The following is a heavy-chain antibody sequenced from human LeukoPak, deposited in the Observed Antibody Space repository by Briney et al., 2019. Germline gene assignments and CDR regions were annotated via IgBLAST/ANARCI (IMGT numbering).Heavy chain of an antibody. J-gene: IGHJ4*02. Sequence: SETLSLTCAVYGGSFSGYYWSWIRQPPGKGLEWIGEINHSGSTNYNPSLKSRVTISVGTSKNQFSLKLSSVTAADTAVYYCARVEELLIAVAGTIDYWGQGTLVTVSS. D-gene: IGHD6-19*01. CDR1: GGSFSGYY. V-gene: IGHV4-34*01. CDR2: INHSGST. CDR3: ARVEELLIAVAGTIDY.